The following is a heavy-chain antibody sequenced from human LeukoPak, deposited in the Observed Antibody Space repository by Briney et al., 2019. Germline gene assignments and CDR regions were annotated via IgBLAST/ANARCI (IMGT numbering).Heavy chain of an antibody. V-gene: IGHV3-7*01. D-gene: IGHD3-3*01. J-gene: IGHJ4*02. CDR3: ASRRITIFGVATPDY. CDR1: GFTFSSYA. Sequence: GGSLRLSCAASGFTFSSYAMSWVRQVPGKGLEWVANIKEDGSEKYYVDSVKGRFTISRDNSKNTLYLQMNSLRAEDTAVYYCASRRITIFGVATPDYWGQGTLVTVPS. CDR2: IKEDGSEK.